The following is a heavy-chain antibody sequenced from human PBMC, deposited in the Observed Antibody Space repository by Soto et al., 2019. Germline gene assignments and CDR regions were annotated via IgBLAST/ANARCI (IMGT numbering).Heavy chain of an antibody. Sequence: ASVKVSCKVSGYTLTELSMHWMRQAPGKGLEWMGGFDPEDGETIYAQKFQGRVTMTEDTSTDTAYMELSSLRSEDTAVYYCATVEQWLVRWGYFDYWGQGTLVTVSS. CDR1: GYTLTELS. CDR2: FDPEDGET. J-gene: IGHJ4*02. D-gene: IGHD6-19*01. V-gene: IGHV1-24*01. CDR3: ATVEQWLVRWGYFDY.